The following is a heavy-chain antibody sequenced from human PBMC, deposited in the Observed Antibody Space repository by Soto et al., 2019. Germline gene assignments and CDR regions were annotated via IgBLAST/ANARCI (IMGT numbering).Heavy chain of an antibody. CDR3: ARLVRGWYGPDY. CDR2: ISGDNVNR. Sequence: QVQLVQSGVEVKTPGASVKVSCTAHGYNLRDYGVSWLRQAPGQGFEWMGWISGDNVNRRSSQRFQDRLTLTTDTSTNTAFLEVRSLRSDDTAVYYCARLVRGWYGPDYWGQGTLVTVSS. CDR1: GYNLRDYG. J-gene: IGHJ4*02. D-gene: IGHD6-19*01. V-gene: IGHV1-18*01.